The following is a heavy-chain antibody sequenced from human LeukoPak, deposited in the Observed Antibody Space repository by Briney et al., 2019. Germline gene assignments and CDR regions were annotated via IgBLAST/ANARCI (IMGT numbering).Heavy chain of an antibody. CDR3: ARGTVWFGVPRPLDP. CDR2: IYYSGST. Sequence: PSETLSLTCTVSGGSISSSSYYWGWIRQPPGKGLEWIGSIYYSGSTYYNPSLKSRVTISVDTSKNQFSLKLSSVTAADTAVYYCARGTVWFGVPRPLDPWGQGTLVTVSS. J-gene: IGHJ5*02. V-gene: IGHV4-39*01. CDR1: GGSISSSSYY. D-gene: IGHD3-10*01.